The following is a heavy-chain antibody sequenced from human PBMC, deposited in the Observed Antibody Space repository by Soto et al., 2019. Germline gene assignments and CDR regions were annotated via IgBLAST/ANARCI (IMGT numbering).Heavy chain of an antibody. J-gene: IGHJ4*02. V-gene: IGHV1-69*02. CDR3: ARASTYGAYDY. CDR2: IIPILGVA. D-gene: IGHD4-17*01. Sequence: QVQLVQSGAEVKKPGSSVKVSCKASGGTFSRYTINWVRQAPGQGLEWMGWIIPILGVANYAQKFQGRVTITADKSTSTAYMELSSLRSEDTAVYFCARASTYGAYDYWGQGTLVTVSS. CDR1: GGTFSRYT.